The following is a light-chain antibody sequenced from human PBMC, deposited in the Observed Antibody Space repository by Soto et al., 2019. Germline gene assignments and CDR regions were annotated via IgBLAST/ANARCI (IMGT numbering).Light chain of an antibody. J-gene: IGKJ2*01. CDR2: WAS. Sequence: DIVVTQSPDSLAVFQGERATINCKSSQSLLYSSNKKNYIAWYQQKPGQPPRLLISWASTRESGVPDRFSGSGSGTDFTLTISSPQAEDVAVYYCQQYYTTPSFGQGTRLEI. CDR1: QSLLYSSNKKNY. V-gene: IGKV4-1*01. CDR3: QQYYTTPS.